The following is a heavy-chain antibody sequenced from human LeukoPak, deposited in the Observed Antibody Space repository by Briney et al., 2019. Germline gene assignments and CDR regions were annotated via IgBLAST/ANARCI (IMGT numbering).Heavy chain of an antibody. V-gene: IGHV4-34*01. CDR1: GGSFRGFS. CDR3: ARDRYYYDSSGYYRLDY. J-gene: IGHJ4*02. D-gene: IGHD3-22*01. Sequence: SETLSLTCAVYGGSFRGFSWTWIRQPPGEGLEWIGEINHSGSSNYNPSLKSRVTISVDTSKNQFSLKLTSVTAADTALYYCARDRYYYDSSGYYRLDYWGQGTLVTVSS. CDR2: INHSGSS.